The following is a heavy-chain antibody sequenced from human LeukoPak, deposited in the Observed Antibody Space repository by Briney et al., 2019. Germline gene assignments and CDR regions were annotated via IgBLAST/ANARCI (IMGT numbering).Heavy chain of an antibody. CDR3: AAYSSSWSNWFDP. CDR1: GGSIRSYY. Sequence: SETLSLTCTVSGGSIRSYYWSWIRQPAGKGLEWIGRIYTSGSTNYNLSLKSRVTMSVDTSKNQFSLKLSSVTAADTSVYYCAAYSSSWSNWFDPWGQGTLVTVSS. CDR2: IYTSGST. V-gene: IGHV4-4*07. D-gene: IGHD6-13*01. J-gene: IGHJ5*02.